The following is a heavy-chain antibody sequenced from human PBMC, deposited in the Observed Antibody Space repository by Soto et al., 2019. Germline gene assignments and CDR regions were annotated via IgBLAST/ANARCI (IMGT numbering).Heavy chain of an antibody. J-gene: IGHJ4*02. CDR2: TSYDGSSR. CDR3: ARPGKWLQSHVDY. V-gene: IGHV3-30-3*01. Sequence: QVQLVESGGGVVQPGRSLRLSCAASGFTFSSYAMHWVRQAPGKGLEWVAVTSYDGSSRYYADSVKGRFTISRDNSKNTLFLQMNSLRPDDTAVYYCARPGKWLQSHVDYWGPGTLGTVSS. D-gene: IGHD6-19*01. CDR1: GFTFSSYA.